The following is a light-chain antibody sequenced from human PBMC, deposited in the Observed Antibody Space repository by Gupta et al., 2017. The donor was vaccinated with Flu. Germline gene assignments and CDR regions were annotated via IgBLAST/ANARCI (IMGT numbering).Light chain of an antibody. J-gene: IGKJ4*01. CDR3: QLSSA. V-gene: IGKV3-11*01. CDR2: DTS. Sequence: EIVLTQYPATLSLSPGERTTLSCRASQTFPNFLAWYQHKPGQAPRLLIYDTSKRATGIPARFSGNGSGTDFFLTINSLAPEDSAVYYCQLSSAFGGGTTVEIK. CDR1: QTFPNF.